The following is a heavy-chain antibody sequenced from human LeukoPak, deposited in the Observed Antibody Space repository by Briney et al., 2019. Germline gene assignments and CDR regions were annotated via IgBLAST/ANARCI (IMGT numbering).Heavy chain of an antibody. CDR2: IFPIFGTA. CDR3: ARDSAGTLMHPNWFDP. Sequence: SVKVSRKPSLGTFTSYAISWVRQAPRQGLGWVGGIFPIFGTANYAQKFQGRVTITTDESTSTAYMELSSVRSEDTAVYYCARDSAGTLMHPNWFDPWGQGTLVTVSS. J-gene: IGHJ5*02. D-gene: IGHD6-13*01. V-gene: IGHV1-69*05. CDR1: LGTFTSYA.